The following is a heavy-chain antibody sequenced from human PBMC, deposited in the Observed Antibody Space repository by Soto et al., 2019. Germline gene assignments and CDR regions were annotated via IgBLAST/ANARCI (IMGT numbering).Heavy chain of an antibody. CDR1: GFTFSSYG. CDR3: AKGRLYVWGTQAGFDP. J-gene: IGHJ5*02. Sequence: QPGGSLRLSCAASGFTFSSYGMHWVRQAPGKELEWVAVISYDGSNKYYADSVKGRFTISRDNSKNTLYLQMNSLRAEDTAVYYCAKGRLYVWGTQAGFDPWGQGTLVTVSS. V-gene: IGHV3-30*18. CDR2: ISYDGSNK. D-gene: IGHD3-16*01.